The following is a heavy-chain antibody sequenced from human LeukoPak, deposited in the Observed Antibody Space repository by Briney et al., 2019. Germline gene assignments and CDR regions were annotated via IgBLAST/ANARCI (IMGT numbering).Heavy chain of an antibody. V-gene: IGHV3-30-3*01. CDR3: AKDVYDSSVSIDY. J-gene: IGHJ4*02. CDR1: GFTFSSYA. D-gene: IGHD3-22*01. Sequence: GRSLRLSCAASGFTFSSYAMHWVRQAPGKGLEWVAVISYDGSNKYYADSVKGRFTISRDNSKNTLYLQMNSLRAGDTALYYCAKDVYDSSVSIDYWGQGTLVTVSS. CDR2: ISYDGSNK.